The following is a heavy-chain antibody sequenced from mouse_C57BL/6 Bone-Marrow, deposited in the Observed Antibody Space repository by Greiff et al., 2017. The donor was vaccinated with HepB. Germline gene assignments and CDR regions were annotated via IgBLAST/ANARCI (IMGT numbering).Heavy chain of an antibody. D-gene: IGHD2-12*01. Sequence: VQLVESGPGLVQPSQSLSITCTVSGFSLTSYGVHWVRQSPGKGLEWLGVIWSGGSTAYNAAFISRLSISKDNSKSQVFFKMNSLQADDTAIYYCARNSDYSLYYAMDYWGQGTSVTVSS. CDR3: ARNSDYSLYYAMDY. CDR1: GFSLTSYG. CDR2: IWSGGST. J-gene: IGHJ4*01. V-gene: IGHV2-2*01.